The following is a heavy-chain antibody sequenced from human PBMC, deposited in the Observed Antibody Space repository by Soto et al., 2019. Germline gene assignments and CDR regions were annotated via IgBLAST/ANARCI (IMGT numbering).Heavy chain of an antibody. J-gene: IGHJ6*02. CDR2: IYSSENT. CDR1: GASVSSSTYS. D-gene: IGHD2-2*03. CDR3: ARLNGYCISTNCHGYYGMDA. Sequence: QLQLQESGPGLVKPSEILSLTCTVSGASVSSSTYSWGWIRQSPGQGLEWIGTIYSSENTYYNPSLLSRVTISVDTSKNEFSLKLSSVTAADTAVYYCARLNGYCISTNCHGYYGMDAWGQGTTVTVSS. V-gene: IGHV4-39*01.